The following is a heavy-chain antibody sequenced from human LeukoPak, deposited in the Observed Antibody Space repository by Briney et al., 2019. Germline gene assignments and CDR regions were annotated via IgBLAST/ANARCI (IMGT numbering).Heavy chain of an antibody. J-gene: IGHJ4*02. V-gene: IGHV1-2*02. CDR2: INPNSGGT. CDR3: ARERRSWNYFDY. CDR1: GYTFTSYG. Sequence: GASVKVSCKASGYTFTSYGISWVRQAPGQGLEWMGWINPNSGGTNYAQKFQGRVTMTRDTSISTAYMELSRLRSDDTAVYYCARERRSWNYFDYWGQGTLVTVSS. D-gene: IGHD1-26*01.